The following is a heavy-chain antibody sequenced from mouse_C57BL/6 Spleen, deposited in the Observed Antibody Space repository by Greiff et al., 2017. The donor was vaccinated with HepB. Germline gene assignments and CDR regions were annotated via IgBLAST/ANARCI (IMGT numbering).Heavy chain of an antibody. V-gene: IGHV5-17*01. CDR2: ISSGSSTI. CDR3: ARPSSSYLFAY. CDR1: GFTFSDYG. D-gene: IGHD1-1*01. J-gene: IGHJ3*01. Sequence: EVKVVESGGGLVKPGGSLKLSCAASGFTFSDYGMHWVRQAPEKGLEWVAYISSGSSTIYYADTVKGRFTISRDNAKNTLFLQMTSLRSEDTAMYYCARPSSSYLFAYWGQGTLVTVSA.